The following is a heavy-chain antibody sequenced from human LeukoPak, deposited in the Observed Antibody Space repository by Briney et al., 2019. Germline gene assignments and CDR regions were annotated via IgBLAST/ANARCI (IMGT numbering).Heavy chain of an antibody. D-gene: IGHD3-22*01. CDR3: HYYDSSGYYERSGWFDP. J-gene: IGHJ5*02. CDR2: ISAYNGNT. CDR1: GYTFTSYG. V-gene: IGHV1-18*01. Sequence: ASVKVSCKASGYTFTSYGISWVRQAPGQGLEWMGWISAYNGNTNYAQKFQGRVTITADESTSTAYMELSSLRSGDTAVYYCHYYDSSGYYERSGWFDPWGQGTLVTVSS.